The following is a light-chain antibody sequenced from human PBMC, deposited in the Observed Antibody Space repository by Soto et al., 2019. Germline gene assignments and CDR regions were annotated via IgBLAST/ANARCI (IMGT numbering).Light chain of an antibody. CDR3: QRNS. V-gene: IGKV3-20*01. CDR2: ATS. J-gene: IGKJ2*01. CDR1: QTIPTNS. Sequence: EILLTQSPGTLSLSPGERATLFCRAGQTIPTNSLAWYQHKPGQAPRLLIYATSSRATGIPDRFSGSGSGXXXXLTIXRLXXXXXXXYYCQRNSFGQGTRLEMK.